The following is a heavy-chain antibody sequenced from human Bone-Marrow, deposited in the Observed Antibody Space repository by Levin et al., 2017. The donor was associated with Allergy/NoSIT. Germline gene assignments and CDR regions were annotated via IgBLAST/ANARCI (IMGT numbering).Heavy chain of an antibody. D-gene: IGHD2-2*01. J-gene: IGHJ6*02. CDR3: AIAPGYCSSTRCVPYGMDV. CDR1: GFTFGDYG. CDR2: IRSKASGGTT. V-gene: IGHV3-49*03. Sequence: GGSLRLSCTASGFTFGDYGMIWFRQAPGKGLEGVGFIRSKASGGTTEYAAPVKDRFIMSRDDSKSIAYLEINSLKTEDTAVYYCAIAPGYCSSTRCVPYGMDVWGQGTTVTVSS.